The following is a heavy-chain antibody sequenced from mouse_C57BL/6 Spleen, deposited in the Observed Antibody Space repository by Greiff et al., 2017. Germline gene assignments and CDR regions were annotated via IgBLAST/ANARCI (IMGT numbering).Heavy chain of an antibody. J-gene: IGHJ1*03. Sequence: VQLKESGPGLVKPSQSLSLTCSVTGYSITSGYYWNWIRQFPGNKLEWMGYISYDGSNNYNPSLKNRISITRDTSKNQFFLKLNSVTTEDTATYYSAREAICYGNYVPYSGVWGTGTTVTVSS. D-gene: IGHD2-1*01. CDR3: AREAICYGNYVPYSGV. V-gene: IGHV3-6*01. CDR1: GYSITSGYY. CDR2: ISYDGSN.